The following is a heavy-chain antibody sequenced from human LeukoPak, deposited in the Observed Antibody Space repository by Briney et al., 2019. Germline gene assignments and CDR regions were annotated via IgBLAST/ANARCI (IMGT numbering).Heavy chain of an antibody. CDR1: GFTFSTYA. V-gene: IGHV3-30*01. CDR2: ISSGGTDE. J-gene: IGHJ4*02. Sequence: GGSLRLSCAASGFTFSTYAMHWVRQAPGKGLEWVSLISSGGTDEYYADSVKGRFTISRDNSKNTLYLQLNSLRAEDTAVYYCARDSTYYYDSGSSGPYYFDNWGQETLVTVSS. CDR3: ARDSTYYYDSGSSGPYYFDN. D-gene: IGHD3-10*01.